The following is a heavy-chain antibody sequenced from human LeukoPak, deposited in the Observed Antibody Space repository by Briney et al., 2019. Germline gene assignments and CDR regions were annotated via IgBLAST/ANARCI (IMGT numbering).Heavy chain of an antibody. V-gene: IGHV4-39*01. CDR2: IYYSGST. D-gene: IGHD2-15*01. CDR3: VPEYCSGGSCYFSCY. J-gene: IGHJ4*02. CDR1: GGSISISSYY. Sequence: SETLSLTCTVSGGSISISSYYWGWIRQPPGKGLEWIGNIYYSGSTYYNPSLKSRLTISVDTSKDQFSLKLSSVTAADTAVYYCVPEYCSGGSCYFSCYWGQGALVTVSS.